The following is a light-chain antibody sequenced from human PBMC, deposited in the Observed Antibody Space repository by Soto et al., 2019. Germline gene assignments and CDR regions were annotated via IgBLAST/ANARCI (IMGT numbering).Light chain of an antibody. Sequence: DIVMTQSPLSLVVTPGEPASISCRSSQSLLQSDGDYSLDWYLQKPGQSPQLLIYLGSNRASGVPDRFRGSGSGTDFTLTISRVEAEDVGVYYCMQALQTPRTFGQGTKVEIK. V-gene: IGKV2-28*01. J-gene: IGKJ1*01. CDR1: QSLLQSDGDYS. CDR2: LGS. CDR3: MQALQTPRT.